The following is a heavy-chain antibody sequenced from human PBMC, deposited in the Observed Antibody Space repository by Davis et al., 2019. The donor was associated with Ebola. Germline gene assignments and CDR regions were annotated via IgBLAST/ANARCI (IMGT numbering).Heavy chain of an antibody. Sequence: GGSLRLSCEGSGFTFSTYGMHWVRQAPGKGLEWVSTFGTVGDTFYADSVRGRFAMSRDNSRGTLYLQMNSLRVEDSAIYYCVKDSSNIWFDIWGQGTLVTVSS. D-gene: IGHD2/OR15-2a*01. J-gene: IGHJ3*02. V-gene: IGHV3-23*01. CDR3: VKDSSNIWFDI. CDR2: FGTVGDT. CDR1: GFTFSTYG.